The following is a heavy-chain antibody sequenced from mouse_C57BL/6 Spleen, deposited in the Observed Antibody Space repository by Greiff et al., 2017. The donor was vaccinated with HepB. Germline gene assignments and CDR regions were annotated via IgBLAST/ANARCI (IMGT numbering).Heavy chain of an antibody. V-gene: IGHV1-52*01. D-gene: IGHD1-1*01. CDR3: ARVHYGSSDWYFDV. J-gene: IGHJ1*03. CDR2: IDPSDSET. Sequence: QVQLQQPGAELVRPGSSVKLSCKASGYTFTSYWMHWVKQRPIQGLEWIGNIDPSDSETHYNQKFKDKATLTVDKSSSTAYMQLSSLTSEDSAVYYCARVHYGSSDWYFDVWGTGTTVTVSS. CDR1: GYTFTSYW.